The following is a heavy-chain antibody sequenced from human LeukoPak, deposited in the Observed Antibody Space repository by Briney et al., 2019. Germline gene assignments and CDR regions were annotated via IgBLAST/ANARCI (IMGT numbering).Heavy chain of an antibody. CDR3: AKDWQNYYDSSGYLQH. D-gene: IGHD3-22*01. J-gene: IGHJ1*01. CDR2: ISGDGGST. V-gene: IGHV3-43*02. CDR1: GFTFDDYA. Sequence: GGSLRLSCAASGFTFDDYAMHWVRQAPGKGLEWVSLISGDGGSTYYADSVKGRFTISRDNSKNSLYLQMSSLRTEDTALYYCAKDWQNYYDSSGYLQHWGQGTLVTVSS.